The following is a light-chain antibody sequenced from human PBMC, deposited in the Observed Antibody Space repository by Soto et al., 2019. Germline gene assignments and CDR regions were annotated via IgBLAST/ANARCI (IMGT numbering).Light chain of an antibody. Sequence: EIVLTQSPATLSLSPGERATLSCRASQSVSSYLAWYQQKPGQAPRLLIYDASNRATGIPARFSGSGSGIDFTLTISSLEPADFAVYYCQQRSNWPGTFGQGTKVEIK. CDR1: QSVSSY. J-gene: IGKJ1*01. CDR3: QQRSNWPGT. V-gene: IGKV3-11*01. CDR2: DAS.